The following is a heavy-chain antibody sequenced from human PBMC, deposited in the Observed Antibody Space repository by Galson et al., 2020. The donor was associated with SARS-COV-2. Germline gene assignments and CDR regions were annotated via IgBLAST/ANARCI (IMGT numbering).Heavy chain of an antibody. V-gene: IGHV3-23*01. CDR1: GFTFSSYA. D-gene: IGHD5-12*01. CDR3: ASRGGWLQFRGFDY. Sequence: GGSLRLSCAASGFTFSSYAMSWVRQAPGKGLEWVSAISGSGGSTYYADSVKGRFTIPRDNSKNTLYLQMNSLRAEDTAVYYCASRGGWLQFRGFDYWGQGTLVTVSS. CDR2: ISGSGGST. J-gene: IGHJ4*02.